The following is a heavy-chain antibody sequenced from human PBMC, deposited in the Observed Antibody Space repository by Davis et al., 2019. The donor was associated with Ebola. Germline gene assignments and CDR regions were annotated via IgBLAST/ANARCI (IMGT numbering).Heavy chain of an antibody. V-gene: IGHV5-51*01. CDR1: GYSFTSYW. CDR3: ARRVGYSYGYDYYYYGMDV. D-gene: IGHD5-18*01. J-gene: IGHJ6*02. CDR2: IYPGDSDT. Sequence: GESLKISCKGSGYSFTSYWIGWVRQMPGKGLEWMGIIYPGDSDTRYSPSFQGHVTISADKSISTAYLQWSSLKASDTAMYYCARRVGYSYGYDYYYYGMDVWGQGTTVTVSS.